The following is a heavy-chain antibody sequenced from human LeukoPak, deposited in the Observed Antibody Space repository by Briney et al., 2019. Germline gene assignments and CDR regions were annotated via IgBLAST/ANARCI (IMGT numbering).Heavy chain of an antibody. CDR1: GYTFTGYY. CDR3: ARENYIVVVVATTRGYHWFNP. D-gene: IGHD2-15*01. CDR2: INPNSGGT. J-gene: IGHJ5*02. Sequence: ASVKVSCKASGYTFTGYYMHWVRQAPGQGLEWMGWINPNSGGTNYAQKFQGRVTMTRDTSISTAYMELSRLRSDDTAVYYGARENYIVVVVATTRGYHWFNPWAREPWSPSPQ. V-gene: IGHV1-2*02.